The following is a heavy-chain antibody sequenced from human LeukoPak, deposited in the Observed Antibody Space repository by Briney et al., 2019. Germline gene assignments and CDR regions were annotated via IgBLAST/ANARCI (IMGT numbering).Heavy chain of an antibody. V-gene: IGHV3-7*05. Sequence: PGGSLRLSCAASGFTFSSSWMTWVRQAPGKGLEWVANIMHNGGEEYYGDSVKGRFTISRDNSKNTLYLQMNSLRAEDTAVYYCAKSHPALDYWGQGTLVTVSS. J-gene: IGHJ4*02. CDR1: GFTFSSSW. CDR3: AKSHPALDY. CDR2: IMHNGGEE.